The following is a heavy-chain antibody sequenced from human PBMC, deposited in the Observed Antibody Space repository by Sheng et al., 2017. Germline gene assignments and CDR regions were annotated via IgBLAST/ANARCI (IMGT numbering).Heavy chain of an antibody. J-gene: IGHJ6*02. CDR1: GFTFSSFE. CDR2: ISSSGNNI. CDR3: ARDRGYDWNDYGMDV. Sequence: EEQLVESGGDLVQPGGSLRLSCAASGFTFSSFEMNWVRQAPGKGLEWVSYISSSGNNIYYADSVKGRFTISRDNAKNSLYLQMNSLSAEDTAVYYCARDRGYDWNDYGMDVWDQGP. D-gene: IGHD1-20*01. V-gene: IGHV3-48*03.